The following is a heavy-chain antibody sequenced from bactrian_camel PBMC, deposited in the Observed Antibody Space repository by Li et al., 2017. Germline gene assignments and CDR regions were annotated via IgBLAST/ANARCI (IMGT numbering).Heavy chain of an antibody. V-gene: IGHV3-3*01. CDR2: ISPGGGSS. CDR3: AANPLGGRCFLNDRYFDH. D-gene: IGHD7*01. CDR1: GYSASSHQ. J-gene: IGHJ6*01. Sequence: HVQLVESGGGSVHAGDTLRLSCTVSGYSASSHQQGWFRQALGKEREAVAAISPGGGSSIYTDPVQGRFTITRDNSKGTLYLRTDSLKPEDTAMYYCAANPLGGRCFLNDRYFDHWGQGTQVTVS.